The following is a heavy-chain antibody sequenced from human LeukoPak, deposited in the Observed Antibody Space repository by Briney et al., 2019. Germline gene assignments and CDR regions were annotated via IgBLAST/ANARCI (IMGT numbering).Heavy chain of an antibody. Sequence: GGSLRLSCSASGFTFGKYWMSWVRQAPGKGLEWVANINRDGSEEYYVDSMNGRFTVSRDNANNPLFLQMASVRVEDTALYYCARSETTGTVDFWGQGTPITVSS. CDR1: GFTFGKYW. D-gene: IGHD1-1*01. CDR2: INRDGSEE. CDR3: ARSETTGTVDF. J-gene: IGHJ4*02. V-gene: IGHV3-7*01.